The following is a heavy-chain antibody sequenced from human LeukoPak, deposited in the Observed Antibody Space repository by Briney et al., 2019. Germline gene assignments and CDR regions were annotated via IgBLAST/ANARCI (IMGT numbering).Heavy chain of an antibody. J-gene: IGHJ4*02. CDR2: IYYSGST. Sequence: SETLSHTCTVPGGSISSYYWSWIRPTPGKGLERVGYIYYSGSTNYTPSLKSRVTISVDTSKNQFSLKLSSVTAADTAVYYCARGDYYDSSGYSDYFDYWGQGTLVTVSS. CDR1: GGSISSYY. CDR3: ARGDYYDSSGYSDYFDY. D-gene: IGHD3-22*01. V-gene: IGHV4-59*01.